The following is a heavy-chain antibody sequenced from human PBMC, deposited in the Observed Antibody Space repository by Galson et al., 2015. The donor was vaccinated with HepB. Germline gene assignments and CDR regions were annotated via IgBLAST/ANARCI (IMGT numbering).Heavy chain of an antibody. J-gene: IGHJ6*02. Sequence: SVKVSCKASGYTFTRYDINWVRQATGQGLEWMGWMNPNSGNTGYAQKFQGRVSMTRNTSISTVYMELSSLRSEDTAVYYCARLVSLYYYYYGMDVWGQGTTVTVSS. CDR2: MNPNSGNT. V-gene: IGHV1-8*01. CDR3: ARLVSLYYYYYGMDV. D-gene: IGHD2-21*01. CDR1: GYTFTRYD.